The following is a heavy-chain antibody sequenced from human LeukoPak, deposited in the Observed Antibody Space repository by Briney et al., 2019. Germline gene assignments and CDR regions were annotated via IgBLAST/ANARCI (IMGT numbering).Heavy chain of an antibody. CDR1: GFTFSNAW. D-gene: IGHD3-22*01. CDR3: TTDVPSYYYDSSGADY. J-gene: IGHJ4*02. V-gene: IGHV3-15*01. Sequence: GGSLRLSCAASGFTFSNAWMSWVRQAPGKGLEWVGRIKSKTDGGTTDYAAPVKGRFTISRDDSKNTLYLQMNSLKTEDTAVYYCTTDVPSYYYDSSGADYWGQGTLVTVSS. CDR2: IKSKTDGGTT.